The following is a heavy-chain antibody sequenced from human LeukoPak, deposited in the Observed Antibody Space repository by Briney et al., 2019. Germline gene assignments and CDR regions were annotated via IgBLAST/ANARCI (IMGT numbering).Heavy chain of an antibody. V-gene: IGHV1-18*04. J-gene: IGHJ5*02. CDR3: ARDGEVRYFDWLSQPNWFDP. CDR2: ISAYNGNT. CDR1: GYTFTSYG. D-gene: IGHD3-9*01. Sequence: VASAKVSCKASGYTFTSYGISWVRQAPGQGLEWMGWISAYNGNTNYAQKLQGRVTMTTDTSTSTAYMELRSLRSDDTAVYYCARDGEVRYFDWLSQPNWFDPWGQGTLVTVSS.